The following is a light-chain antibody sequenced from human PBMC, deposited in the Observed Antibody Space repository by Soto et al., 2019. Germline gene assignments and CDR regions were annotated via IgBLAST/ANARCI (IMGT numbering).Light chain of an antibody. V-gene: IGKV1-27*01. Sequence: DIQMTQSPSSLSASVGDRVTITCRASQGISNYLAWYQQKPGKVPKLLIYAASTLQSGVPSRFSGSGSGTDFTLTISSLQPEDVANYYCQKYNSAPPFTFGGGTKVEIK. CDR1: QGISNY. J-gene: IGKJ4*01. CDR2: AAS. CDR3: QKYNSAPPFT.